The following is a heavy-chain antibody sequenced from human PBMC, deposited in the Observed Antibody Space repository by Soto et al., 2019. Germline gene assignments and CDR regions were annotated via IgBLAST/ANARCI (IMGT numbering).Heavy chain of an antibody. CDR1: GGSISSGGYS. CDR2: IYHSGST. Sequence: QLQLQESGSGLVKPSQTLSLTCAVSGGSISSGGYSWSWIRQPPGKGLEYIGYIYHSGSTYYNPSLKSRVTISVDRSQNQFSLKLSSVTAADTAVYYCAREGGGYCSSTSCPGWFDPWGQGTLVTVSS. D-gene: IGHD2-2*01. V-gene: IGHV4-30-2*01. CDR3: AREGGGYCSSTSCPGWFDP. J-gene: IGHJ5*02.